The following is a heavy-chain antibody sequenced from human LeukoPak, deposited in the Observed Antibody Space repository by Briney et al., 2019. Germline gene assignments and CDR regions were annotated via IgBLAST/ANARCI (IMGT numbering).Heavy chain of an antibody. V-gene: IGHV3-9*01. D-gene: IGHD5-12*01. CDR3: AKSFPGYSGYGSAFDI. CDR1: GFTFDDYA. J-gene: IGHJ3*02. CDR2: ISWNSGSI. Sequence: GGSLRLSCAASGFTFDDYAMHWVRQAPGKGLEWVSGISWNSGSIGYADSVKGRFTISRDNAKNSLYLQMNSLRAEDTALYYCAKSFPGYSGYGSAFDIWGQGTMVTVSS.